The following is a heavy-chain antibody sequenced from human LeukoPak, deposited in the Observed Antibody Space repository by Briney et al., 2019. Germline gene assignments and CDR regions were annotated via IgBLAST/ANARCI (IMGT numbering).Heavy chain of an antibody. J-gene: IGHJ6*03. CDR2: IYYSGSI. Sequence: SETLSLTCTVSGGSISSYYRSWIRQPPGKGLEWIGYIYYSGSINYNPSLKSRVTISVDTSKNQFSLKLSSVTAADTAVYYCARVIPAVGYYYYYYMDVWGKGTTVTVSS. CDR1: GGSISSYY. D-gene: IGHD1-26*01. V-gene: IGHV4-59*01. CDR3: ARVIPAVGYYYYYYMDV.